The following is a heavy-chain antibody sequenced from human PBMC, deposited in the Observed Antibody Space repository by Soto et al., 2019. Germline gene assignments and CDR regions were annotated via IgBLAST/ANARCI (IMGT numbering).Heavy chain of an antibody. CDR3: AREIEDSSGYYREYYFDY. CDR2: IIPILGIA. D-gene: IGHD3-22*01. Sequence: SVKVSCKASGGTFSSYTISWLRQAPGQGLEWMGRIIPILGIANYAQKFQGRVTITADTSRNQFSLKLSSVTAADTAVYYCAREIEDSSGYYREYYFDYWGQGTLVTVSS. J-gene: IGHJ4*02. V-gene: IGHV1-69*04. CDR1: GGTFSSYT.